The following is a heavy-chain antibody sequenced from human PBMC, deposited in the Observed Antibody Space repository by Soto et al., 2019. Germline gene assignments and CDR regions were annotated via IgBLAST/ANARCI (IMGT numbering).Heavy chain of an antibody. D-gene: IGHD3-16*01. J-gene: IGHJ4*02. CDR3: ATWGGIPGDY. CDR1: GFTFSSNA. CDR2: ISESGGST. V-gene: IGHV3-23*01. Sequence: VGSLRLSGAASGFTFSSNAMTWVRQAPGKGLEWVSTISESGGSTYYADSVKGRFTISRDNSKNTLYLQRDSLRAEDTAVYYCATWGGIPGDYWGQGALVTVSS.